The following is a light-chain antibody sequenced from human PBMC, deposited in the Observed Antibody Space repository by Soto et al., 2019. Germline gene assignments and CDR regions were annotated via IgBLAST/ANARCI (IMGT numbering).Light chain of an antibody. CDR3: NSYTSSSTLYV. Sequence: QSALTQPASVSGSPGQSITISCTGTSSDIGTYNYVSRYQQHPGKAPKLMLYEVSNRPSGVSNRFFGSKSGNTASLTISGLQAEDEADYFCNSYTSSSTLYVFGTGTKVTVL. J-gene: IGLJ1*01. CDR1: SSDIGTYNY. V-gene: IGLV2-14*01. CDR2: EVS.